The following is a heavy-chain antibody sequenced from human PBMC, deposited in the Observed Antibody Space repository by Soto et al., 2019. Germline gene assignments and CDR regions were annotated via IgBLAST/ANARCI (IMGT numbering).Heavy chain of an antibody. D-gene: IGHD3-22*01. CDR3: ARGHRSYDSSGYYDY. V-gene: IGHV4-59*01. Sequence: QVQLQESGPGLVKPSETLSLTCTVSGGSISSYYWSWIRQPPGKGLGWIGYIYYSGSTNYNPSLKSRVTISVDTSKNHFSLKLSSVTAADTAVDYCARGHRSYDSSGYYDYWGQGTLVTVSS. CDR1: GGSISSYY. J-gene: IGHJ4*02. CDR2: IYYSGST.